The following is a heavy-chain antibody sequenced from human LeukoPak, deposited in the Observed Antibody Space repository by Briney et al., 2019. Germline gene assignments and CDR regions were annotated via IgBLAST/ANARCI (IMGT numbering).Heavy chain of an antibody. CDR3: ARVIHLGELSLYDY. CDR1: GYSFTTYW. V-gene: IGHV5-10-1*01. CDR2: IDPSDSYT. J-gene: IGHJ4*02. Sequence: GVSLKISCKGSGYSFTTYWITWVRQMPGKGLEWMGRIDPSDSYTNYSPSFQGHVTISADKSISTAYLQWSSLKASDTAVYYCARVIHLGELSLYDYWGQGTLVTVSS. D-gene: IGHD3-16*02.